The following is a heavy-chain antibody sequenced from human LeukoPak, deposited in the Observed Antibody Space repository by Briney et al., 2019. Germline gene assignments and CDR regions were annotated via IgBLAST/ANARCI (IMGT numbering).Heavy chain of an antibody. CDR3: ARHVLDAFDI. J-gene: IGHJ3*02. CDR1: GGSISSSSYY. CDR2: IYYSGST. V-gene: IGHV4-39*01. Sequence: SETLSLTCTVSGGSISSSSYYWGWIRQPPGKGLEWIGSIYYSGSTYYNPSLKSQVTISVDTSKNQFSLKLSSVTAADTAVYYCARHVLDAFDIWGQGTMVTVSS. D-gene: IGHD2-8*01.